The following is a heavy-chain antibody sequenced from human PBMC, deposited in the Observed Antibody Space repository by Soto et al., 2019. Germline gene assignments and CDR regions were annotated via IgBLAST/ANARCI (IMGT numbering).Heavy chain of an antibody. CDR1: GFRFSSFG. CDR3: AKDRLRAGGLVPISLDAFDF. Sequence: GGSLRLSCETSGFRFSSFGMHWVRQAPGRGLEWVAVMSNDGTKKFYADSVKGRFIISRDNSKNTLYLQMFSLRIEDTAVYYCAKDRLRAGGLVPISLDAFDFWGRGTMVTVSS. J-gene: IGHJ3*01. D-gene: IGHD6-19*01. CDR2: MSNDGTKK. V-gene: IGHV3-30*18.